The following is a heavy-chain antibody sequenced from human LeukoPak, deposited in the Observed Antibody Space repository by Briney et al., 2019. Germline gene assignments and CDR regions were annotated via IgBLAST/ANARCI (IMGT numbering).Heavy chain of an antibody. CDR2: IKSKIDGGTT. V-gene: IGHV3-15*01. CDR1: GFTFSNAW. J-gene: IGHJ5*02. CDR3: TTDVGSWFDP. D-gene: IGHD3-10*01. Sequence: GGSLRLSCAASGFTFSNAWMSWVHQAPGKGLEWVGRIKSKIDGGTTDYAAPVKGRFTISRDDSKNTLYLQMNSLKTEDTAVYYCTTDVGSWFDPWGQGTLVTVSS.